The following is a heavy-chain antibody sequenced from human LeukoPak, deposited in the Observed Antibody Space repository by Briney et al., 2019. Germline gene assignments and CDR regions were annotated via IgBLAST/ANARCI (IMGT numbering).Heavy chain of an antibody. J-gene: IGHJ4*02. D-gene: IGHD6-13*01. Sequence: GGSLRLSCAASGFTFNNVWMNWVRQAPGKGLEWVARIKRKIDGETTDYVAPVKGRFTISRDDPENTLYLQMNNLKTEDTAVYYCTADLWSGSRWSNDFWGQGTLVTVSS. CDR1: GFTFNNVW. V-gene: IGHV3-15*07. CDR3: TADLWSGSRWSNDF. CDR2: IKRKIDGETT.